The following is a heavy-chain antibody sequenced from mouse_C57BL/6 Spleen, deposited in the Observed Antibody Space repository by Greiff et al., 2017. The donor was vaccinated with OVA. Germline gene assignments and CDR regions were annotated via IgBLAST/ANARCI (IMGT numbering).Heavy chain of an antibody. J-gene: IGHJ2*01. V-gene: IGHV14-3*01. D-gene: IGHD2-3*01. CDR1: GFNIKNSY. CDR2: IDPANGNT. Sequence: EVQLQQPVAELVRPGASVKLSCTASGFNIKNSYMHWVKQRPEQGLEWIGRIDPANGNTKYAPKFQGQATLTADTSSNTAYLQLSSLTSEDTAIYYCARSNDGYFYFDYWGQGTTLTVSA. CDR3: ARSNDGYFYFDY.